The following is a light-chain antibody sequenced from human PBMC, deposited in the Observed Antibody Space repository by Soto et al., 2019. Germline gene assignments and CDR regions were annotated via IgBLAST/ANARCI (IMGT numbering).Light chain of an antibody. CDR3: QQYGSSPRT. J-gene: IGKJ1*01. Sequence: EVVMTQSPATLSVSPGEGATLSCRASQGIGDTLAWYQHKPGQTPRLLIFAASSRATGIPDRFSGSGSGTDFTLTISRLEPEDFAVYYCQQYGSSPRTLGQGTKVDMK. CDR1: QGIGDT. V-gene: IGKV3-20*01. CDR2: AAS.